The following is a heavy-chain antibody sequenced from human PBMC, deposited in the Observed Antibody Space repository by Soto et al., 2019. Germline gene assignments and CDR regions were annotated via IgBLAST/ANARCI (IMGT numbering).Heavy chain of an antibody. V-gene: IGHV3-30*18. CDR3: AKDPGIAARLAYYYGMDV. Sequence: SLRLSCAASGFTFIIYGMHWVRQAPGGGLEGVAVVSYDGSNKYYADSVKGRFTISRDNSKNTLYLQMNSLRAEDTAVYYCAKDPGIAARLAYYYGMDVWGQGPTVTVSS. J-gene: IGHJ6*02. CDR2: VSYDGSNK. CDR1: GFTFIIYG. D-gene: IGHD6-6*01.